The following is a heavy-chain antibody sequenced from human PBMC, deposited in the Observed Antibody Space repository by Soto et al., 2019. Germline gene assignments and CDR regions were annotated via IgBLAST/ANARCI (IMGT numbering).Heavy chain of an antibody. CDR1: GGTFSSYA. D-gene: IGHD4-17*01. CDR3: APSRSGEYGDSGYYYGMDV. V-gene: IGHV1-69*06. J-gene: IGHJ6*02. Sequence: QVQLVQSGAEVKKPGSSVKVSCKASGGTFSSYAISWVRQAPGQGLEWMGGIIPIFGTANYAQKFQGRVTITADKSTSTAYMELSSLRSEDTAVYYCAPSRSGEYGDSGYYYGMDVWGQGTTVTVSS. CDR2: IIPIFGTA.